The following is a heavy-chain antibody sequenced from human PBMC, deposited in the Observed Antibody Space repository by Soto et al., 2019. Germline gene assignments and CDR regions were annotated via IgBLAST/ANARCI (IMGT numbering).Heavy chain of an antibody. Sequence: EVQLLESGGGLVQPGGSLRLSCAASGFTFSSDTMSWVRQAPGKGLEWVSAISKTGDSTHYADSVKGGFTISRDTSTKTLYLQMYSLRAEDTAVYYCVNCDGVCWLHYFQPWGQGTLVSDSS. CDR1: GFTFSSDT. V-gene: IGHV3-23*01. D-gene: IGHD2-21*01. CDR3: VNCDGVCWLHYFQP. J-gene: IGHJ1*01. CDR2: ISKTGDST.